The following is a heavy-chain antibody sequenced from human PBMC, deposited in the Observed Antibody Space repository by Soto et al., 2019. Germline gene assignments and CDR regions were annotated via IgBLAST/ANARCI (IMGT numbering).Heavy chain of an antibody. J-gene: IGHJ6*02. Sequence: SETLSLTCTVSGGSISSGGYYWSWIRQHPGKGLEWIGYIYYSGSTYYNPSLKSRVTISVDTSKNQFSLKLSSVTAADTAVYYCARRDYVSYYYGMDVWGQGTTVTVSS. CDR2: IYYSGST. CDR3: ARRDYVSYYYGMDV. CDR1: GGSISSGGYY. V-gene: IGHV4-31*03. D-gene: IGHD4-17*01.